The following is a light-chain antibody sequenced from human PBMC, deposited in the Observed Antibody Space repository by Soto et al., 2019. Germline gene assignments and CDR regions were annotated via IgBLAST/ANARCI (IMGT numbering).Light chain of an antibody. CDR2: KAS. J-gene: IGKJ1*01. CDR1: QSISSW. V-gene: IGKV1-5*03. Sequence: DIQMPQSPSTLSASVGDRVTITCRASQSISSWLAWYQQKPGKAPKLLLYKASRFESGVPSRFSGSGSGTEFTLTISSLQPEDVATYYCQQYNSYPWTFGQGTKVEIK. CDR3: QQYNSYPWT.